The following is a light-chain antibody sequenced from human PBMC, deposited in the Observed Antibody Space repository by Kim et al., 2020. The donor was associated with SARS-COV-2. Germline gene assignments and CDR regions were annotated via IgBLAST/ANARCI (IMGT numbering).Light chain of an antibody. V-gene: IGLV1-47*01. J-gene: IGLJ1*01. CDR1: STNIGSNY. CDR2: RNN. CDR3: AAWDDSLSGSYV. Sequence: RITISCSGSSTNIGSNYVYWYQQPPGTAPKLLIYRNNQRPSGVPDRFSGSKSGTSASLAISGLRFEDEADYYCAAWDDSLSGSYVFGTGTKVTVL.